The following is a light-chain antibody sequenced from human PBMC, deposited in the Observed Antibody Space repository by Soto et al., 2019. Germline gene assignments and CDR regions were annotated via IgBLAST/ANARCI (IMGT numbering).Light chain of an antibody. CDR3: SSYATSSHYV. Sequence: QSAQAQPASVSWSPGHSITISCTGTSSDVGGYEYVSWYQQHPGKAPRLMIYDVSSRPSDVSFRFSGSKSGNTASLTISGLQAEEEADYYCSSYATSSHYVFGTGTKVTVL. CDR1: SSDVGGYEY. J-gene: IGLJ1*01. V-gene: IGLV2-14*01. CDR2: DVS.